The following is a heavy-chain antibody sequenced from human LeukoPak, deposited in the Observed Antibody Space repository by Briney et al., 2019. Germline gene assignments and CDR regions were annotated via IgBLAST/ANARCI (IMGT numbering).Heavy chain of an antibody. CDR3: ARHGSSFDSGMDV. J-gene: IGHJ6*02. CDR1: GYSFTSYW. Sequence: GESLKISCKGSGYSFTSYWIAWVRQMPGKGLEWMGIIFPGDSDTRYSPSFQGHVTISADKSISNAYLQWSTLKASDTAMYYCARHGSSFDSGMDVWGQGTTVTVSS. V-gene: IGHV5-51*01. CDR2: IFPGDSDT. D-gene: IGHD6-6*01.